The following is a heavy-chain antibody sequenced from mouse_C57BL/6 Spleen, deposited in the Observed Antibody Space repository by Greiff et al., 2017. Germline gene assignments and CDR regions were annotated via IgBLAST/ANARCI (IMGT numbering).Heavy chain of an antibody. CDR1: GYSITSGYY. Sequence: VQLKQSGPGLVKPSQSLSLTCSVTGYSITSGYYWNWIRQFPGNKLEWMGYISYDGSNNYNPSLKNRISITRDTSKNQFFLKLNSVTTEDTATYYWAREEHYGAWFAYWGQGTLVTVSA. V-gene: IGHV3-6*01. D-gene: IGHD1-1*01. CDR3: AREEHYGAWFAY. J-gene: IGHJ3*01. CDR2: ISYDGSN.